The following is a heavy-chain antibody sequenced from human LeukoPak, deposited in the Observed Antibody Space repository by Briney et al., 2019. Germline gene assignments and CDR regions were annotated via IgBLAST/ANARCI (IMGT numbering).Heavy chain of an antibody. J-gene: IGHJ4*02. CDR2: IHTSGIT. Sequence: SETLSLTCTVSGGSISSHHWSWLRQPAGKGLEYIGRIHTSGITNYNPSLKSRVTMSGDTSKNQFYLNLRSVTAADTAVYYCARDLGSNYVYFDYWGQGSLVTVSS. V-gene: IGHV4-4*07. D-gene: IGHD1-26*01. CDR3: ARDLGSNYVYFDY. CDR1: GGSISSHH.